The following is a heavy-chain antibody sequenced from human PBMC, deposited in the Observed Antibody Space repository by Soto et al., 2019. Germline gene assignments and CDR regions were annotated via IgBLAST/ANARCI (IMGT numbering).Heavy chain of an antibody. J-gene: IGHJ6*02. CDR1: GYTFTSYG. Sequence: QVQRVQSGAEVKKPGASVKVSCKASGYTFTSYGISWVRQAPGQGLEWMGWISAYNGNTNYAQKLQGRVTMTTDTSTSTAYMELRSLRSDDTAVYYCARVYCSGGSCYSLYYYYGMDVWGQGTTVTVSS. D-gene: IGHD2-15*01. V-gene: IGHV1-18*01. CDR3: ARVYCSGGSCYSLYYYYGMDV. CDR2: ISAYNGNT.